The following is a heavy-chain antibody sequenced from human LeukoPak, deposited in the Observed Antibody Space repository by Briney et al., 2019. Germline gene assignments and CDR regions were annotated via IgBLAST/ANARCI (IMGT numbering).Heavy chain of an antibody. J-gene: IGHJ4*02. CDR2: IYPSGST. D-gene: IGHD6-13*01. V-gene: IGHV4-4*07. Sequence: SETLSLTCSVSGGSIKSYYWSWVRQPAGKGLEWIGRIYPSGSTNYNPSLKSRVNMSEDTSKNHFSLRLRSVTAADTAVYYCAGGLGVAAADSWGQGILVTVSS. CDR1: GGSIKSYY. CDR3: AGGLGVAAADS.